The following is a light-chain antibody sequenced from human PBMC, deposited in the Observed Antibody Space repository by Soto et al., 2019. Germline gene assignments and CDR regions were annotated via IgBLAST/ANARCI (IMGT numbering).Light chain of an antibody. J-gene: IGKJ1*01. V-gene: IGKV1-5*03. CDR1: QTISSW. Sequence: DIALSHSRSTLSASGVERDTIXLRASQTISSWLAWYQQKPGKAPKLLIYKASTLKSGVPSRFSGSGSGTEFTLTISSLQPDDFATYYCQHYNSYSEAFGQGTKVDIK. CDR3: QHYNSYSEA. CDR2: KAS.